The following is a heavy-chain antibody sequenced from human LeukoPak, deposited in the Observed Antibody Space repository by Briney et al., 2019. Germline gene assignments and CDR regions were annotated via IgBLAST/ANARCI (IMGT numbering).Heavy chain of an antibody. CDR3: TTGEGDYYDSSGYYSRFDY. CDR1: GFTLSNPW. CDR2: IISKTDGGTT. J-gene: IGHJ4*02. Sequence: GGSLRLSCAASGFTLSNPWMSWVCEAPGKGLGWGGHIISKTDGGTTDYPAPVKGRFTISRDDSKNALYLQMNSLKTEDPAVYYATTGEGDYYDSSGYYSRFDYWGQGTLVTVSS. V-gene: IGHV3-15*01. D-gene: IGHD3-22*01.